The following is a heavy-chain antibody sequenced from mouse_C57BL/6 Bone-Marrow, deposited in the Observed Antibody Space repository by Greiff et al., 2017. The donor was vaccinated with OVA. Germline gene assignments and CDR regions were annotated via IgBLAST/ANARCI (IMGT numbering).Heavy chain of an antibody. CDR2: IRNKANGYTT. D-gene: IGHD2-4*01. J-gene: IGHJ3*01. CDR3: ARDDDYDAVSAY. CDR1: GFTFTDYY. Sequence: DVMLVESGGGLVQPGGSLSLSCAASGFTFTDYYMSWVRQPPGQALEWLGFIRNKANGYTTEYSASVKGRFTISRDNSQSILYLQMNALRAEDSATDYCARDDDYDAVSAYWGQGTLVTVSA. V-gene: IGHV7-3*01.